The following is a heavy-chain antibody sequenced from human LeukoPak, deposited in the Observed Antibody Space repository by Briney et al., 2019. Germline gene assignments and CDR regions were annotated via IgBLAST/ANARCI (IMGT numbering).Heavy chain of an antibody. Sequence: GGSLRLSCAASGFTFSSYGMHWIRQAPGKGLEWVAFIRYDGSNKYYADSVKGRFTISRDNSKNTLYLQMNSLRAEDTAVYYCAKAPPLRYSSSSGWFDPWGQGTLVTVSS. D-gene: IGHD6-6*01. CDR3: AKAPPLRYSSSSGWFDP. V-gene: IGHV3-30*02. J-gene: IGHJ5*02. CDR1: GFTFSSYG. CDR2: IRYDGSNK.